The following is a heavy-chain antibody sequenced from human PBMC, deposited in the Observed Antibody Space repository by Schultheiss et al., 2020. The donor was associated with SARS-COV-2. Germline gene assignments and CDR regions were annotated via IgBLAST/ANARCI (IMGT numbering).Heavy chain of an antibody. CDR3: ARSGAGLTTGWYINH. J-gene: IGHJ3*01. D-gene: IGHD6-19*01. CDR2: VYRRGNT. Sequence: SETLSLTCAVSGASIIDNNWWTWVRQAPGKWLEWIGEVYRRGNTNYNPSLKGRVTISVDKSTNQFSLRLTSVTAADSGVYYCARSGAGLTTGWYINHWGLGTMVTVSS. CDR1: GASIIDNNW. V-gene: IGHV4-4*02.